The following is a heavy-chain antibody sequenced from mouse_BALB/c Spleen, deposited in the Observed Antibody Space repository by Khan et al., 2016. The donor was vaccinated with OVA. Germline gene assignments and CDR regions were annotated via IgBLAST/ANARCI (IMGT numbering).Heavy chain of an antibody. CDR1: GLNIKDTY. V-gene: IGHV14-3*02. CDR2: IDPPNGNT. J-gene: IGHJ2*01. CDR3: AGKARK. Sequence: MQLEESGAELVKSWPTVKLSCTASGLNIKDTYMHWLKQWPEQGLEWIVRIDPPNGNTTYDPTFQGKATITADTSPTTVFLQLSSLTSEDTAVYYCAGKARKWGQGTTLTVAS.